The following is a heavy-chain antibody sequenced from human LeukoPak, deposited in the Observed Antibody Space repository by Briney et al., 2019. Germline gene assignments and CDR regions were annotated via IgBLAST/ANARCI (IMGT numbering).Heavy chain of an antibody. CDR1: GGSISSYY. J-gene: IGHJ5*02. CDR2: IYYSGST. V-gene: IGHV4-59*08. Sequence: SETLSLTCTASGGSISSYYWSWIRQPPGKGLERIGYIYYSGSTNYNPSLKSRVTISVDTSKNQFSLKLSSVTAADTAVYYCARSYYDILTGYLNWFDPWGQGTLVTVSS. D-gene: IGHD3-9*01. CDR3: ARSYYDILTGYLNWFDP.